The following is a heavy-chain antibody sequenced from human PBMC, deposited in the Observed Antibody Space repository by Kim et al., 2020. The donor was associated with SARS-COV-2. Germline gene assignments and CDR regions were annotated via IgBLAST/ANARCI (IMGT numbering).Heavy chain of an antibody. CDR1: GGSISSSSYY. CDR3: ATAEYQLLCCAFDI. V-gene: IGHV4-39*01. Sequence: SETLFLTCTVSGGSISSSSYYWGWIRQPPGKGLEWIGSIYYSGSTYYNPSLKSRVTISVDTSKNQFSLKLSSVTAADTAVYYCATAEYQLLCCAFDIWGQGTMVTVSS. D-gene: IGHD2-2*01. J-gene: IGHJ3*02. CDR2: IYYSGST.